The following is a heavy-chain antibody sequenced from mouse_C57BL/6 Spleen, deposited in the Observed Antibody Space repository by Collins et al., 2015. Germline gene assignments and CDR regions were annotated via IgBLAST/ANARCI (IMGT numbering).Heavy chain of an antibody. V-gene: IGHV5-6*01. Sequence: EVQLVESGGDLVKPGGSLKLSCAASGFTFSSYGMPWVRQTPDKRLEWVATISSGGSYTYYPDSVKGRFTISRDNAKNTLYLQMSSLKSEDTAMYYCARERAYYSNYGAMDYWGQGTSVTVSS. D-gene: IGHD2-5*01. CDR3: ARERAYYSNYGAMDY. CDR2: ISSGGSYT. CDR1: GFTFSSYG. J-gene: IGHJ4*01.